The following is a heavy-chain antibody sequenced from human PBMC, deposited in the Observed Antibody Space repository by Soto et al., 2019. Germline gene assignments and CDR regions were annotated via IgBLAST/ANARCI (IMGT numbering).Heavy chain of an antibody. J-gene: IGHJ4*02. Sequence: EVQLVESGGGLVQPGGSLRLSCAASGFTFSSYWMSWVRQAPGKGLEWVANIKQDGSEKYNVDSEKGRFTISRDNAKNSLYLQMNILRAEATAVYYCARDGYSGYDPSKDWGQGTLVTVSS. CDR2: IKQDGSEK. D-gene: IGHD5-12*01. V-gene: IGHV3-7*01. CDR3: ARDGYSGYDPSKD. CDR1: GFTFSSYW.